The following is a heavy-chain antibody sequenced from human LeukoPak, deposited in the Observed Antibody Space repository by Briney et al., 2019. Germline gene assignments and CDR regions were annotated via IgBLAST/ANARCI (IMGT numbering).Heavy chain of an antibody. CDR1: GFNFSTYG. D-gene: IGHD2-2*01. Sequence: PGGSLRLSCAASGFNFSTYGIHWVRQAQGKGLEWVAVIWNDGSKKFYADSVKGRFTISRDNYKSVVYLQMNTLRVDDTAVYYCAKDRNIVIIPAAIEGFDYWGLGTLVTVSS. CDR2: IWNDGSKK. J-gene: IGHJ4*02. V-gene: IGHV3-33*06. CDR3: AKDRNIVIIPAAIEGFDY.